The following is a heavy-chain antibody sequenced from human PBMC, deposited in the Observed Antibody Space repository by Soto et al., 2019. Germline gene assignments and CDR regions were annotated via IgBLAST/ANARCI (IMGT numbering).Heavy chain of an antibody. J-gene: IGHJ4*02. Sequence: GGSLRLSCAASGFTFSSYAMSWVHQAPGKGLEWVSAISGSGGSTYYADSVKGRFTISRDNSKNTLYLQMNSLRAEDTAVYYCAKGPLLWFGELPTSEYYFDYWGQGTLVTVSS. V-gene: IGHV3-23*01. CDR2: ISGSGGST. CDR3: AKGPLLWFGELPTSEYYFDY. D-gene: IGHD3-10*01. CDR1: GFTFSSYA.